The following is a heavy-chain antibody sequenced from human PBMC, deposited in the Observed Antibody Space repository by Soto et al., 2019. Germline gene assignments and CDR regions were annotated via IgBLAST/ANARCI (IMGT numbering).Heavy chain of an antibody. D-gene: IGHD7-27*01. Sequence: VQLLESGGDLVQPGGSLRLSCVASGFILNNYAMSWVRQAPGKGLEWVSPIGGTDGDSDGVPWYEDSVKGRFNISGDSYADTLFLHINDVRAEDSALYYCGNRGRNWGAFDFWGHGTAVVVSS. CDR3: GNRGRNWGAFDF. CDR1: GFILNNYA. V-gene: IGHV3-23*01. CDR2: IGGTDGDSDGVP. J-gene: IGHJ3*01.